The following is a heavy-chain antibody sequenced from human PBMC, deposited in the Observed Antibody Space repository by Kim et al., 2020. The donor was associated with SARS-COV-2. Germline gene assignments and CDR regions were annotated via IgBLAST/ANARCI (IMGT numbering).Heavy chain of an antibody. D-gene: IGHD3-10*01. Sequence: GGSLRLSCAASGFTFSTYAMNWVRQAPGKGLEWVSVIYSGGFSTYYADSVRGRFTISRDNSKNTLYLQMNSLRAEDTAVYYCAKSLYYYGSGSYSPLDY. V-gene: IGHV3-23*03. CDR3: AKSLYYYGSGSYSPLDY. CDR1: GFTFSTYA. CDR2: IYSGGFST. J-gene: IGHJ4*01.